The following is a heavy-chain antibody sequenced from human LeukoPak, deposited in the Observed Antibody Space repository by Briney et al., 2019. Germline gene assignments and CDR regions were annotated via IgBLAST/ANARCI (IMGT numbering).Heavy chain of an antibody. V-gene: IGHV4-38-2*02. D-gene: IGHD2-2*01. CDR1: GYSISSGYY. Sequence: PSETLSLTCTVSGYSISSGYYWGWIRQPPGKGLEWIASIYHSGDTYYNPSLRSRVTISLDTSKNQLSLKLSSVTAADTAVYYCARSKAHLSTSWYGNRFDPWGQGTLVTVSS. CDR3: ARSKAHLSTSWYGNRFDP. J-gene: IGHJ5*02. CDR2: IYHSGDT.